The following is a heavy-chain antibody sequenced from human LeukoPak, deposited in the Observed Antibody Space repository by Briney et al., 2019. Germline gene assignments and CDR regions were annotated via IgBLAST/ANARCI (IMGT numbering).Heavy chain of an antibody. D-gene: IGHD5-24*01. CDR1: GFMFSSNW. J-gene: IGHJ4*02. Sequence: PGGSLRLSCAASGFMFSSNWMSWVRLAPGKGLEWVANIKEDGTETYYVDSVKGRFTISRDNAKNSLNLQMNSLRVEDTAVYYCAKKGRSLQTYWGQGTLVTVSS. CDR3: AKKGRSLQTY. CDR2: IKEDGTET. V-gene: IGHV3-7*03.